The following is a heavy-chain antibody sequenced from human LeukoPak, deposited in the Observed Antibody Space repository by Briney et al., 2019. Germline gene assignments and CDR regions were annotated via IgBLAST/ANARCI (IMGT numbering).Heavy chain of an antibody. CDR1: GFTFSSYA. CDR2: ISGSGGST. D-gene: IGHD3-10*01. Sequence: GGSLRLSCAASGFTFSSYAMSWVRQAPGKGLEWVSDISGSGGSTYYADSVKGRFTISRDNSKNTLYLQMNSLRAEDTAVYYCAKDRGGRITMVRVIDYWGQGTLVTVSS. CDR3: AKDRGGRITMVRVIDY. V-gene: IGHV3-23*01. J-gene: IGHJ4*02.